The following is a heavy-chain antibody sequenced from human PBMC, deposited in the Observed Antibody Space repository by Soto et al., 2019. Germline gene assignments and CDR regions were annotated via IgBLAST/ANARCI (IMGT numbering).Heavy chain of an antibody. J-gene: IGHJ5*01. CDR3: ARGLSSGWFDY. D-gene: IGHD6-19*01. CDR2: MSGSGDNT. CDR1: GFTFSNYG. V-gene: IGHV3-23*01. Sequence: EVQLLESGGGLVHPGGSLRLSCAASGFTFSNYGMGWVRQPPGKGLEWVSVMSGSGDNTYSADSVKGRFTMSRDNSKKSLYLQMNSLRAEDTAVYYCARGLSSGWFDYWGQGTLVTVSA.